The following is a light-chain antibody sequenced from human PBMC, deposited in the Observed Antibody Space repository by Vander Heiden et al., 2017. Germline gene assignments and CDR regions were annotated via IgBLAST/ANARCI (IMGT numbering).Light chain of an antibody. V-gene: IGKV2-28*01. Sequence: PQSPLTLPVTPAARPSISCRSTQRLLHSNGYNYSDWHVQKAGQSRQLLIYVGSSRASGVPDRFSGSGAGTEFTLKSSRVEAEDVGVYYCMQVIQTPITFGPGTRVEI. CDR2: VGS. J-gene: IGKJ3*01. CDR1: QRLLHSNGYNY. CDR3: MQVIQTPIT.